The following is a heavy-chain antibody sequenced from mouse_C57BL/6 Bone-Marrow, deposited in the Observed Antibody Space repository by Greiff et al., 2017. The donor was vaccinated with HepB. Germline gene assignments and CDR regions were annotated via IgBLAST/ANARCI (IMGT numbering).Heavy chain of an antibody. Sequence: EVMLVESGGGLVQPGGSLSLSCAASGFTFTDYYMSWVRQPPGKALEWLGFIRNKANGYTTEYSASVKGRFTISRDNSQSILYLQMNALRAEDSATYYCARYMRITPAYWGQGTLVTVSA. J-gene: IGHJ3*01. CDR3: ARYMRITPAY. V-gene: IGHV7-3*01. D-gene: IGHD2-4*01. CDR1: GFTFTDYY. CDR2: IRNKANGYTT.